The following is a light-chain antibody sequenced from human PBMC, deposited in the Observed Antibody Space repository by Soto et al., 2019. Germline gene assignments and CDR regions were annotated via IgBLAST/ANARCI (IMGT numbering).Light chain of an antibody. CDR3: MQTLESRT. CDR2: LGY. Sequence: DIVMTQFPLSLPVTAGEPSSISCSSSQSLLHNGYNYLDWLLQKPGQSPQLLIYLGYNRAPGVPDRFSGTGSGTDFTLKISRVEAEDVGVYYCMQTLESRTFGQGTKVDIK. J-gene: IGKJ1*01. V-gene: IGKV2-28*01. CDR1: QSLLHNGYNY.